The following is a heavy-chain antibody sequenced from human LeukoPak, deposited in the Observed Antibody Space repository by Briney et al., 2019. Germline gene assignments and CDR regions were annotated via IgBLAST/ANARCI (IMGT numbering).Heavy chain of an antibody. D-gene: IGHD6-19*01. V-gene: IGHV5-51*01. CDR2: IYPGDSDT. CDR1: GYSFSSYW. CDR3: ARHRPYSSGWRHFDY. Sequence: KLGESLKISCKGSGYSFSSYWIGWVRQMPGKALEWMGIIYPGDSDTRYSPSFQGQVTISADKSMSTAYLQWSSLKASDTAMYYCARHRPYSSGWRHFDYWGQGTLVTVSS. J-gene: IGHJ4*02.